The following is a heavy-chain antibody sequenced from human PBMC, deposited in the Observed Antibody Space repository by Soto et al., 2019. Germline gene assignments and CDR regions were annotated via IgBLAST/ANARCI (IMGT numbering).Heavy chain of an antibody. CDR2: IYHSGST. CDR1: GGNICSSNW. D-gene: IGHD3-10*01. Sequence: SETLSHTCAVSGGNICSSNWWSWVRQPPGKGLEWIGEIYHSGSTNYNPSLKSRVTISVDKSKNQFSLKLSSVTAADTAVYYCASGSIVRGVSLGYWGQGTLVTVPS. V-gene: IGHV4-4*02. J-gene: IGHJ4*02. CDR3: ASGSIVRGVSLGY.